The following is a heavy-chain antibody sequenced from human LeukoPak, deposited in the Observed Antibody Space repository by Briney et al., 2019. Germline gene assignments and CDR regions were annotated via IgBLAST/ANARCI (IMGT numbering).Heavy chain of an antibody. J-gene: IGHJ4*02. CDR2: IYYSGST. D-gene: IGHD1-26*01. CDR1: GGSISSYY. V-gene: IGHV4-59*01. CDR3: ARGVDSGSYYVDY. Sequence: PSETLSLTCAVSGGSISSYYWSWIRQPPGKGLEWIGYIYYSGSTNYNPSLKSRVTISVDTSKNQFSLKLSSVTAADTAVYYCARGVDSGSYYVDYWGQGTLVTVSS.